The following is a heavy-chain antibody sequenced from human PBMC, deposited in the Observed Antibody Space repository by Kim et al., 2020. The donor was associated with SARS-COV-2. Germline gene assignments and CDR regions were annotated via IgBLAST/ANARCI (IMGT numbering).Heavy chain of an antibody. D-gene: IGHD3-9*01. CDR2: INHSGST. V-gene: IGHV4-34*01. CDR3: ARRGPRLRYFDWLLGYFDY. Sequence: SETLSLTCAVYGGSFSGYYWSWIRQPPGKGLEWIGEINHSGSTNYNPSLKSRVTISVDTSKNQFSLKLSSVTAADTAVYYCARRGPRLRYFDWLLGYFDYWGQGTLVTVSS. CDR1: GGSFSGYY. J-gene: IGHJ4*02.